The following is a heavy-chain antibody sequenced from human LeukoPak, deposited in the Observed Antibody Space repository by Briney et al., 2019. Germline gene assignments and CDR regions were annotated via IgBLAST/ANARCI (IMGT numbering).Heavy chain of an antibody. CDR1: GYTFTTYW. V-gene: IGHV5-51*01. CDR2: VYPGDSED. Sequence: RGESLKISCKGSGYTFTTYWIAWVRQMPDKGLEWMGLVYPGDSEDRISPSFQGQVIISADKSISTAYLQWSSLKASDTAIYYCARQQGQQQLVGNAFDIWGQGTTVTVSS. D-gene: IGHD6-13*01. J-gene: IGHJ3*02. CDR3: ARQQGQQQLVGNAFDI.